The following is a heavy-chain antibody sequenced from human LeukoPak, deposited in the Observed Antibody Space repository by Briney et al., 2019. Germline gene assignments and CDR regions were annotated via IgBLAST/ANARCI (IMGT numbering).Heavy chain of an antibody. CDR1: GFTFSSYA. CDR2: ISYDGSNK. J-gene: IGHJ4*02. Sequence: GRSLRLSCAASGFTFSSYAMHWVRQAPGKGLEWVAVISYDGSNKYYADSVKGRFTISRDNSKNTLYLQMNSLRAEDTAVCYCARDRVRYSSSLYYFDYWGQGTLVTVSS. V-gene: IGHV3-30*04. CDR3: ARDRVRYSSSLYYFDY. D-gene: IGHD6-13*01.